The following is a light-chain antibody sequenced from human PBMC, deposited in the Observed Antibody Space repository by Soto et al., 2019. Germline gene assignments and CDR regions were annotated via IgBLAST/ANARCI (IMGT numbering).Light chain of an antibody. CDR1: QSVSRN. Sequence: EIVMTQSPATLSVSPGERATLSCRASQSVSRNVAWYQQKPGQAPRLLIHDASTRATGISVRFSGSGCGTEFTLNISSLQSEDFAVYYCRQYNNWLWTFGQGTKVEIK. CDR2: DAS. CDR3: RQYNNWLWT. J-gene: IGKJ1*01. V-gene: IGKV3-15*01.